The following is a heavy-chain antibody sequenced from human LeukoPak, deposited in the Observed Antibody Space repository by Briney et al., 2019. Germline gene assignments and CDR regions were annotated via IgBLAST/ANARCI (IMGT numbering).Heavy chain of an antibody. CDR3: VREGTSGNGDGYNSYDY. CDR2: IWYNGRNQ. J-gene: IGHJ4*02. V-gene: IGHV3-33*01. Sequence: GGSLRLSCAATGFTFSHFGMHWVRQAPGKGLEWVAVIWYNGRNQYYRDSVKGRFTISRDNFKNTLHLQMNSLRVEDTAMHYCVREGTSGNGDGYNSYDYWGQGTLVTVSS. CDR1: GFTFSHFG. D-gene: IGHD5-24*01.